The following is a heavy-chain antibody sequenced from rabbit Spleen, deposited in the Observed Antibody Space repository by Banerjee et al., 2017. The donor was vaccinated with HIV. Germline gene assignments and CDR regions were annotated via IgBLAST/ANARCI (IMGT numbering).Heavy chain of an antibody. Sequence: LEESGGGLVKSGGTLTLTCTVSGFSFSSNWICWVRQAPGKGLEWIACIAGSSSGFTYSASWAKGRFTISKTSSTTVTPQMTSLTAADTATYFCARDSGSSFSSYGMDLWGPGTLVTVS. CDR2: IAGSSSGFT. D-gene: IGHD8-1*01. J-gene: IGHJ6*01. CDR3: ARDSGSSFSSYGMDL. V-gene: IGHV1S45*01. CDR1: GFSFSSNW.